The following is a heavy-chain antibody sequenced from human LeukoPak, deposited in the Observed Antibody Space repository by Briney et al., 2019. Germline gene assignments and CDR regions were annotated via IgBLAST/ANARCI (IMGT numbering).Heavy chain of an antibody. CDR2: IYYSGST. J-gene: IGHJ3*02. Sequence: SETLFLTCTVSGGSISSYYWSWIRQPPGKGLEWIGYIYYSGSTNYNPSLKSRVTISVDTSKNQFSLKLSSVTAADTAVYYCARGSNGWEPLDAFDIWGQGTMVTVSS. V-gene: IGHV4-59*01. CDR1: GGSISSYY. CDR3: ARGSNGWEPLDAFDI. D-gene: IGHD1-14*01.